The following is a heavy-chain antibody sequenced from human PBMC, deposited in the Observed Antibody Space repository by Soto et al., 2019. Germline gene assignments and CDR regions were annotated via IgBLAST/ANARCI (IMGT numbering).Heavy chain of an antibody. J-gene: IGHJ3*02. Sequence: GASVKVSCKASGYTFTSYGINWVRQATGQGLEWMGWMNPNSGNTGYAQKFQGRVTMTRNTSISTAYMELSSLRSEDTAVYYCARYTGITGTYAFDIWGQGTMVTVSS. CDR1: GYTFTSYG. CDR2: MNPNSGNT. CDR3: ARYTGITGTYAFDI. D-gene: IGHD1-20*01. V-gene: IGHV1-8*01.